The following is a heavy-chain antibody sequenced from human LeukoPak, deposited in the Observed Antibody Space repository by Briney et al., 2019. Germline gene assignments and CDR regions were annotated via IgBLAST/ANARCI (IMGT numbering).Heavy chain of an antibody. V-gene: IGHV1-18*01. CDR3: ARVATFGAVADY. Sequence: ASVKVSCKASGYTFTSYGISWVRQAPGQGLEWMGWISAYNGNTNYAQKFQGRVTMTRDMSTSTVYMELSSLTSDDTAVYFCARVATFGAVADYWGQGTLVTVSS. CDR2: ISAYNGNT. J-gene: IGHJ4*02. CDR1: GYTFTSYG. D-gene: IGHD2/OR15-2a*01.